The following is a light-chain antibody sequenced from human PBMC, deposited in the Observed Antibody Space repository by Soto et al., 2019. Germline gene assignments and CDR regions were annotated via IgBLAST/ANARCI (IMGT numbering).Light chain of an antibody. V-gene: IGKV3-15*01. CDR1: QSVSSN. Sequence: EIVMTQSPATLSVSPVERATLSCRASQSVSSNLAWYQQKPGQAPRLLIYGASTRATGIPARFSGSRSGTEFTLTISSLQSEDFAVYYCQQYNNWPRTFGQGTKVEIK. CDR2: GAS. J-gene: IGKJ1*01. CDR3: QQYNNWPRT.